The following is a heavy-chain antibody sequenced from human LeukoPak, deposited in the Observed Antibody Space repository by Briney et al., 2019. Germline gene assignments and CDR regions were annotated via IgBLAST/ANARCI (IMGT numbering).Heavy chain of an antibody. V-gene: IGHV4-59*01. CDR2: IYYSGST. CDR3: ARDAGLQQNFDY. Sequence: PSETLSLTCTVSGGSISSYYWSWIRQPPGKGLEWIGYIYYSGSTNYNPSLKSRVTISVDTSKNQFSLKLSSVTAADTAVYYCARDAGLQQNFDYWGQGTLVTVSS. J-gene: IGHJ4*02. CDR1: GGSISSYY. D-gene: IGHD4-11*01.